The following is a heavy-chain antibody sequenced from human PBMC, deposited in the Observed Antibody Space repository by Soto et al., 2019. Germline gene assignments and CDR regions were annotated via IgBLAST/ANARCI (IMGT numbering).Heavy chain of an antibody. D-gene: IGHD2-21*01. CDR1: GASISSDS. Sequence: QVQLQESGPGLVKPSETLSLTCTVSGASISSDSWNWIRRSPGKGLEWIGYIRHSGDTNYSPSLRSRVTISKDTPTNKCSLKLTAVTAADTAVYYCAREQGLGVISPYFDYWGQGILVTVSP. J-gene: IGHJ4*02. V-gene: IGHV4-59*01. CDR2: IRHSGDT. CDR3: AREQGLGVISPYFDY.